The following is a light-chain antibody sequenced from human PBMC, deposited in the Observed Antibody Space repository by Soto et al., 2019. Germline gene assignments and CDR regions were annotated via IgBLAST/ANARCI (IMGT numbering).Light chain of an antibody. CDR3: QQYGSSPIT. Sequence: EIVLTQSPGTLSLSPGERATLSCRASQSVSSSYLAWYQQKPGQAPRLLIYGASSRATGITDRFSDSGSGTDFTLTISRLEPEEFAVYNCQQYGSSPITFGQGTRLEI. CDR1: QSVSSSY. CDR2: GAS. J-gene: IGKJ5*01. V-gene: IGKV3-20*01.